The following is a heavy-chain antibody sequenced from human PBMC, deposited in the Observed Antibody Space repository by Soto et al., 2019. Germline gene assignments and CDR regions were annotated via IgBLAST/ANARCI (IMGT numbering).Heavy chain of an antibody. Sequence: PGGSLRLSCAASGFTFSSYAMSWVRQAPGKGLEWVSAISGSGGSTYYADSVKGRFTISRDNSKNTLYLQMNSLRAEDTAVYYCAKADYGDYVRTTSFDPWGQGTLVTVSS. V-gene: IGHV3-23*01. CDR1: GFTFSSYA. D-gene: IGHD4-17*01. J-gene: IGHJ5*02. CDR2: ISGSGGST. CDR3: AKADYGDYVRTTSFDP.